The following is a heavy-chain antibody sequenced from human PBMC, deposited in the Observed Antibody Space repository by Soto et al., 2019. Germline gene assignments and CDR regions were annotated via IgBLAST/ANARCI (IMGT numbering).Heavy chain of an antibody. J-gene: IGHJ6*02. V-gene: IGHV4-59*12. Sequence: PSETLSLTCTVSGGSISSYYWSWIRQPPGKGLEWIGYIYYSGSTNYNPSLKSRVTISVDTSKNQFSLKLSSVTAADTAVYYCATLPSLRYFDWLLYDYYYGMDVWGQGTTVTVSS. D-gene: IGHD3-9*01. CDR3: ATLPSLRYFDWLLYDYYYGMDV. CDR2: IYYSGST. CDR1: GGSISSYY.